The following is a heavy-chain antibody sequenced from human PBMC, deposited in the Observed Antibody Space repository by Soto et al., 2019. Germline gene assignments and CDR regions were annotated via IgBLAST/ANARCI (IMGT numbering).Heavy chain of an antibody. Sequence: SETLSLTCTVSGGSISSGDYYWSWIRQPPGKGLEWIGYIYYSGSTYYNPSLKSRVTISVDTSKNQFSLKLSSVTAADTAVYYCARLGDSSGPYYFDYWGQGTLVTVSS. J-gene: IGHJ4*02. CDR2: IYYSGST. CDR1: GGSISSGDYY. V-gene: IGHV4-30-4*01. D-gene: IGHD3-22*01. CDR3: ARLGDSSGPYYFDY.